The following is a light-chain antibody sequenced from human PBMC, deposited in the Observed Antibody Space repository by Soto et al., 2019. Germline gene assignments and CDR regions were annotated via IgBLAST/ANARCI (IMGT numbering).Light chain of an antibody. CDR1: QSVSSSY. CDR3: QQYSKWPIN. J-gene: IGKJ5*01. Sequence: IVLTHSPGTLSLSPWERATLYLRCSQSVSSSYLAWYQQKPGQAPRLLIYGASSRATGIPDRFSGSGSGTDFTLTVSRLEPEDFAVYYCQQYSKWPINFGQGTRREIK. CDR2: GAS. V-gene: IGKV3-20*01.